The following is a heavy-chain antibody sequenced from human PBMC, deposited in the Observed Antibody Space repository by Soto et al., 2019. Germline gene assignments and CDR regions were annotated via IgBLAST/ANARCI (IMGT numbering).Heavy chain of an antibody. D-gene: IGHD3-10*01. Sequence: ASVKVSCKASGYTFTSYGISWVRQAPGQGLEWMGWISAYNGETIYAQKFQGRVTMTEDTSTDTAYMELSSLRSEDTAVYYCGVKAYAYDIWGQGTTVTVSS. CDR3: GVKAYAYDI. CDR2: ISAYNGET. V-gene: IGHV1-18*01. CDR1: GYTFTSYG. J-gene: IGHJ3*02.